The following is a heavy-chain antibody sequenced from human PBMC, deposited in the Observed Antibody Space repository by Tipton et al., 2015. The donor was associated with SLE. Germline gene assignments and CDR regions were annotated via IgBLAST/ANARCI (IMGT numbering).Heavy chain of an antibody. Sequence: SLRLSCAASGFTFSNYAMHWVRQAPGKGLEWVAVISYDGSNKYYADSVKGRFTISRDNSKNTLYLQMSSLRAEDTAVYYCVKALAVAGTFDYWGQGTLVTVSS. V-gene: IGHV3-30*18. CDR3: VKALAVAGTFDY. D-gene: IGHD6-19*01. J-gene: IGHJ4*02. CDR2: ISYDGSNK. CDR1: GFTFSNYA.